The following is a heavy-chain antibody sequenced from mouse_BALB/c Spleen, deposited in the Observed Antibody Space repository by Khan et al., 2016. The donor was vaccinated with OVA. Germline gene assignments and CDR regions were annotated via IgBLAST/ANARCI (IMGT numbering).Heavy chain of an antibody. V-gene: IGHV1S136*01. CDR1: GYTFTSYV. D-gene: IGHD2-1*01. J-gene: IGHJ3*01. CDR3: ARVGYYGKGFAY. Sequence: VQLQQSGPELVKPGASVKMSCKASGYTFTSYVMHWVKQKPGQGLEWIGYIYPNNDGPEYNEKFKGKATLTSDKSSSTAYMELSSLTSEDSAVYCCARVGYYGKGFAYWGQGTLVTVSA. CDR2: IYPNNDGP.